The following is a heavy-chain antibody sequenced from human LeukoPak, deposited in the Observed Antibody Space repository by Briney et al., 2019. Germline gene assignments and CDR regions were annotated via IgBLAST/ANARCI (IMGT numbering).Heavy chain of an antibody. CDR3: TTVDCSSTSCYTLGYYFDY. J-gene: IGHJ4*02. V-gene: IGHV3-23*01. CDR2: ISGSGGST. D-gene: IGHD2-2*02. Sequence: GGSLRLSCAASGFTFSSYAMSWVRQAPGKGLEWVSAISGSGGSTYYADSVKGRFTISRDNSKNTLYLQMNSLKTEDTAVYYCTTVDCSSTSCYTLGYYFDYWGQGTLVTVSS. CDR1: GFTFSSYA.